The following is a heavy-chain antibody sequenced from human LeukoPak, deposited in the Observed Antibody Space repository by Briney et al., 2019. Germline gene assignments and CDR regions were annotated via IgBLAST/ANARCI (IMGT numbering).Heavy chain of an antibody. V-gene: IGHV4-59*01. D-gene: IGHD3-22*01. CDR3: ARDKTLYYYDSTGVWSFDL. J-gene: IGHJ2*01. CDR1: GGSISSYY. CDR2: IYYSGST. Sequence: SETLSLTCTVSGGSISSYYWSWIRQPPGKGLEWIGYIYYSGSTNYNPSLKSRVTISVDTSKNQFSLKLSSVTAADTAVYYCARDKTLYYYDSTGVWSFDLWGRGTLVTVSS.